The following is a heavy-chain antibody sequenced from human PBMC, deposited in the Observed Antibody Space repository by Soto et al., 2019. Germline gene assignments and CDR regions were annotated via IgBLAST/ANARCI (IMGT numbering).Heavy chain of an antibody. CDR3: ARCLLTGYYSNWFDP. V-gene: IGHV4-34*01. CDR1: GGSFSDYY. D-gene: IGHD3-9*01. Sequence: SETLSLTCAVYGGSFSDYYWSWIRQPPGKGLEWIGEINHSGSTNFNPSLKSRVTISVDTSKNQFSLKLSSVTAADTAVYYCARCLLTGYYSNWFDPWGQGTLVTVS. J-gene: IGHJ5*02. CDR2: INHSGST.